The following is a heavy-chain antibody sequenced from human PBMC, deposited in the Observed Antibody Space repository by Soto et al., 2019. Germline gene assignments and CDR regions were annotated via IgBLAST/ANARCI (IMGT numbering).Heavy chain of an antibody. CDR2: IIPIFGTA. J-gene: IGHJ4*02. D-gene: IGHD3-10*01. CDR1: GGTFSSYA. V-gene: IGHV1-69*13. CDR3: ARARSYFDY. Sequence: EASVKVCCRASGGTFSSYASSWVRQAPGQGLEWMGGIIPIFGTANYAQKLQGRVTITADESTRTAYMELSSLRSEDTAVYYCARARSYFDYGGQGTLVTVSS.